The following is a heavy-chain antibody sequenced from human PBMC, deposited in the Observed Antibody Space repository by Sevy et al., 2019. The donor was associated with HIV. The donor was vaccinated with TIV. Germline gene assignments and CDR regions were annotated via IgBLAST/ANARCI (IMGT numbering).Heavy chain of an antibody. CDR1: GFTFSSYA. V-gene: IGHV3-23*01. CDR2: ISGSGGST. D-gene: IGHD3-22*01. CDR3: AKHPSYYDSSGYAGY. J-gene: IGHJ4*02. Sequence: GGSLRLSCAASGFTFSSYAMSWVRQAPGKGLEWVSAISGSGGSTYYADSVKGRFTISRDNSKNTLYLQMNSLRAEDTAVYYCAKHPSYYDSSGYAGYRGQGTLVTVSS.